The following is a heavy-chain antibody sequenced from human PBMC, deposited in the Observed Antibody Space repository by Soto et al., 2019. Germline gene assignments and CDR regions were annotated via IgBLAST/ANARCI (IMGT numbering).Heavy chain of an antibody. CDR1: GYTFTSYY. Sequence: GASVKVSCKASGYTFTSYYMHWVRQAPGQGLEWMGIINPSGGSTSYAQKFQGRVTMTRDTSTSTVYMELSSLRSEDTAVYYCARVVYDFWSGYQNRAYYYYYMDVWGKGTTVTVSS. V-gene: IGHV1-46*03. CDR3: ARVVYDFWSGYQNRAYYYYYMDV. CDR2: INPSGGST. J-gene: IGHJ6*03. D-gene: IGHD3-3*01.